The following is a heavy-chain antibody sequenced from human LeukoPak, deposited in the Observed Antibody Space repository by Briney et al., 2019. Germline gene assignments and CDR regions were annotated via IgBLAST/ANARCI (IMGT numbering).Heavy chain of an antibody. V-gene: IGHV3-9*01. J-gene: IGHJ4*02. CDR2: ISWNSGST. CDR3: ATVGDSRHPQFDY. CDR1: GFTFDEYA. D-gene: IGHD6-13*01. Sequence: PGGSLRLSCAASGFTFDEYAMHWVRQAPGKGLEWVSGISWNSGSTGYGDSVKGRFTISRDNAKNSLYLQMNSLRPEDTALYYCATVGDSRHPQFDYWGQGALVTVSS.